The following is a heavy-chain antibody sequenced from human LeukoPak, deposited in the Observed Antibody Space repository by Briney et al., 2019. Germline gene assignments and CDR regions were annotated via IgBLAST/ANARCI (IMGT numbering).Heavy chain of an antibody. J-gene: IGHJ4*02. V-gene: IGHV3-7*03. CDR2: IKQDGSEK. CDR1: GFTFSSYW. D-gene: IGHD3-10*01. Sequence: GGSLRLSCAASGFTFSSYWMSWVRQAPGKGLEWVANIKQDGSEKYYVDSVKGRFTISRDNSKNTLYLQMNSLRAEDTAVYYCAKDRNYYGSGSPADYWGQGTLVTVSS. CDR3: AKDRNYYGSGSPADY.